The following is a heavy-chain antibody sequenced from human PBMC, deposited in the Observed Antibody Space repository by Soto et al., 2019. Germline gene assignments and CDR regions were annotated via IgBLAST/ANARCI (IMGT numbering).Heavy chain of an antibody. CDR2: IYWDDDK. CDR3: AHTPIMITFGGDYYYYGMDV. Sequence: QITLKESGPTLVKPTQTLTLTCTFSGFSLRTSGVGVGWIRQPPGKALEWLALIYWDDDKRYSPSLKSRLTITKDTSKNQVVLTVTNMAPVDTATYYCAHTPIMITFGGDYYYYGMDVWGQGTTVTVSS. J-gene: IGHJ6*02. D-gene: IGHD3-16*01. V-gene: IGHV2-5*02. CDR1: GFSLRTSGVG.